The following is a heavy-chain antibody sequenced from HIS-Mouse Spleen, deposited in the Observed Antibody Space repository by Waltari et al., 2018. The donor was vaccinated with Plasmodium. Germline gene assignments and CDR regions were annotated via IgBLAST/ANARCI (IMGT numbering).Heavy chain of an antibody. D-gene: IGHD1-26*01. V-gene: IGHV3-66*01. CDR1: GFTVSSNY. CDR3: ATPRVGGSYFDY. CDR2: IYSGGST. Sequence: EVQLVESGGGLVQPGGSLRLSCAASGFTVSSNYMSWVRQAPGKGWGMVAVIYSGGSTYYAYSLKGRFTISRDNSKNTLYLQMNSLRAEDTAVYYCATPRVGGSYFDYWGQGTLVTVSS. J-gene: IGHJ4*02.